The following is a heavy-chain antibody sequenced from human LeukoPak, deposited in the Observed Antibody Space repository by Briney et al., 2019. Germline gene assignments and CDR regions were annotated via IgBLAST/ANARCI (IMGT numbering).Heavy chain of an antibody. J-gene: IGHJ6*02. V-gene: IGHV4-34*01. Sequence: SETLSLTCTASGGSISPYYWSWIRQPPGKGLEWIGEINHSGRTYYNPSLKSRVTISVDTSKNQFSLNLSSVTAADTAVYYCARDVVVVPAAIHYGMDVWGQGTTVTVSS. CDR1: GGSISPYY. CDR3: ARDVVVVPAAIHYGMDV. CDR2: INHSGRT. D-gene: IGHD2-2*01.